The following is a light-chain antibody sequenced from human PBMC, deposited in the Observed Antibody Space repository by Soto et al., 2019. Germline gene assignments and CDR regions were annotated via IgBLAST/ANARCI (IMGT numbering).Light chain of an antibody. CDR1: SGSIASNF. Sequence: LTQPHSVSESPGKTVTISCTRSSGSIASNFVQWYQQRPGSAPTIVIYEDNRRPSGVPDRFSGSIDSSSTSASLTISGLQTEDEADYYCQSYDGGIRVFGGGTKVTVL. J-gene: IGLJ3*02. CDR2: EDN. CDR3: QSYDGGIRV. V-gene: IGLV6-57*04.